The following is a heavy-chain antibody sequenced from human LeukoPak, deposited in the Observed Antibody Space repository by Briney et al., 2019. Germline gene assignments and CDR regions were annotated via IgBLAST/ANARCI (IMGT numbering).Heavy chain of an antibody. CDR3: VSPRGFSYGYFDY. J-gene: IGHJ4*02. D-gene: IGHD5-18*01. CDR2: IYCSKNT. Sequence: SETLSLTCTVSGGSISSSSAYWGWIRQPPGKGLEWIGSIYCSKNTYYNPSLKSRVTISADTSKNQFSLTLGSVSATDTAVYYCVSPRGFSYGYFDYWGQGTLVTVTS. CDR1: GGSISSSSAY. V-gene: IGHV4-39*01.